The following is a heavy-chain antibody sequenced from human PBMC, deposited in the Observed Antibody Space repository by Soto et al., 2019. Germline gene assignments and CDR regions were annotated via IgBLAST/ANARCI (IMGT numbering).Heavy chain of an antibody. D-gene: IGHD6-19*01. CDR3: ARIPQIAVAGTRFGYFDL. CDR1: GFTFSSYG. J-gene: IGHJ2*01. Sequence: GGSLRLSCAAPGFTFSSYGMHWFRQAPGKGLEWVAVIWYDGSNKYYADSVKGRFTISRDNSKNTLYLQMNSLGAEDTAVYYCARIPQIAVAGTRFGYFDLWGRGTLVTVSS. CDR2: IWYDGSNK. V-gene: IGHV3-33*01.